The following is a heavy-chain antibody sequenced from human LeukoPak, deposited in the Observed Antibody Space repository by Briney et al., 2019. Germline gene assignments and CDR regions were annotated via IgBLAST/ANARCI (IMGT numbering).Heavy chain of an antibody. V-gene: IGHV4-39*01. CDR1: GGSISSSSYY. Sequence: SETLSLTCTVSGGSISSSSYYWSWIRQPPGKGLEWIGEINHSGSTNYNPSLKSRVTISVDTSKNQFSLKLSSVTAADTAVYYCARHPRGLRRPPLNNWFDPWGQGTLVTVSS. J-gene: IGHJ5*02. D-gene: IGHD5-12*01. CDR2: INHSGST. CDR3: ARHPRGLRRPPLNNWFDP.